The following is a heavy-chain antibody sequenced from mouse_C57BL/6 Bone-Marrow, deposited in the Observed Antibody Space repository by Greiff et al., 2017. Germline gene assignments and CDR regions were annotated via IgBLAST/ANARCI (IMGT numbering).Heavy chain of an antibody. CDR1: GYTFTSYW. J-gene: IGHJ2*01. CDR3: VRSGITTVVFDY. V-gene: IGHV1-53*01. D-gene: IGHD1-1*01. Sequence: VQLQLPGTELVKPGASVKLSCKASGYTFTSYWMHWVKQRPGQGLEWIGNINPSNGGTNYNEKFKSKATLTVDKSSSTAYMQLSSLTSEDSAVYYCVRSGITTVVFDYWGQGTTLTVSS. CDR2: INPSNGGT.